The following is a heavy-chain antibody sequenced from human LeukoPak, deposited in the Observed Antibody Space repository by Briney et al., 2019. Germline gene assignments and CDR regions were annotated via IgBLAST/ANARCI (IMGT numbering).Heavy chain of an antibody. CDR1: GFTFDDYA. D-gene: IGHD4-17*01. CDR3: AKSKTVTTEFDH. V-gene: IGHV3-9*03. J-gene: IGHJ4*02. CDR2: ISWNSGSI. Sequence: GRSLRLSCAASGFTFDDYAMHWVRQVPGKGLEWVSGISWNSGSIGYADSVKGRFTISRDNAKNSLYLQMNSLRAEDMALYYCAKSKTVTTEFDHWGQGTLVTVSS.